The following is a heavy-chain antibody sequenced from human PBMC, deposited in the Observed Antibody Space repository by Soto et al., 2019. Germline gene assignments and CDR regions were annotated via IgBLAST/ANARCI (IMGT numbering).Heavy chain of an antibody. D-gene: IGHD1-26*01. CDR1: GGTFSRYT. CDR3: SPCSGLVWGAPTWCCS. J-gene: IGHJ1*01. CDR2: IIPIAAIA. V-gene: IGHV1-69*02. Sequence: QVQLVQSGAEVKKPGSSVKVSCKASGGTFSRYTINWVRQAPGQGLEWMGRIIPIAAIANYTQKFQGRVTITVDKSSATAYVELSYLRSDFTAVEYASPCSGLVWGAPTWCCSWGQGTLVTVSS.